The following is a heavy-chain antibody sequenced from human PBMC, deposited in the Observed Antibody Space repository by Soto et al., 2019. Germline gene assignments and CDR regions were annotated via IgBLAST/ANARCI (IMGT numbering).Heavy chain of an antibody. Sequence: GGSLRLSCAASGFTFSSYGMHWVRQAPGKGLEWVAVISYDGSNKYYADSVKGRFTISRDNSKNTLYLQMNSLRAEDTAVYYCAKDNRSGPEYPSRWGKGTLVTVSS. CDR3: AKDNRSGPEYPSR. J-gene: IGHJ4*02. V-gene: IGHV3-30*18. CDR1: GFTFSSYG. D-gene: IGHD3-3*01. CDR2: ISYDGSNK.